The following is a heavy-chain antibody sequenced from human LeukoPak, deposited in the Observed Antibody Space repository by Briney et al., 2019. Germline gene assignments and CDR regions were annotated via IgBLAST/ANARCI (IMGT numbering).Heavy chain of an antibody. CDR3: AKDISLRY. Sequence: GGSLRLSSEASGFTFSSFAMSWVRHAPGEGLEWVSAISGSGGSTYYADSVKGRFTISRDNSKNTLYLQMNSLRAEDTAVYYCAKDISLRYWGQGTLVTVSS. CDR2: ISGSGGST. CDR1: GFTFSSFA. V-gene: IGHV3-23*01. J-gene: IGHJ4*02.